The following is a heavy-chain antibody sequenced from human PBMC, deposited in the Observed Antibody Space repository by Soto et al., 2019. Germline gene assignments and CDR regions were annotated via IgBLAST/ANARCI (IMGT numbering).Heavy chain of an antibody. Sequence: EVHLLESGGGLIQPGGSLRLSCVASGFTFRSYDMNWVRQAPGKGLEWVSGIRSNGGTAYYADSVKGRFTISRDNSLNTLWLQMDSLRADDTATYYCAKGAGSDSEGHWGLGTLVTVSS. CDR2: IRSNGGTA. D-gene: IGHD2-21*02. CDR1: GFTFRSYD. CDR3: AKGAGSDSEGH. J-gene: IGHJ4*02. V-gene: IGHV3-23*01.